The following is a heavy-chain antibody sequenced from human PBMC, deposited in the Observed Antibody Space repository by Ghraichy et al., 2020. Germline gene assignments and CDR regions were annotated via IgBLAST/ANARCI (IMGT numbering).Heavy chain of an antibody. CDR2: ISAYNGNT. Sequence: ASVKVSCKASGYTFTSYGISWVRQAPGQGLGWMGWISAYNGNTNYAQKLQGRVTMTTDTSTSTAYMELRSLRSDDTAVYYWARGGVSDSSGNDAFDIWGQGTMVTVSS. D-gene: IGHD3-22*01. V-gene: IGHV1-18*01. CDR1: GYTFTSYG. CDR3: ARGGVSDSSGNDAFDI. J-gene: IGHJ3*02.